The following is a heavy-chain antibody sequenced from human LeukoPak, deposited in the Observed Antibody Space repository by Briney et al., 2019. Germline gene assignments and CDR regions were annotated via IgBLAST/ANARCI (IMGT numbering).Heavy chain of an antibody. CDR3: ARGLAAAGTRGPY. D-gene: IGHD6-13*01. J-gene: IGHJ4*02. CDR1: GFIFSSDS. Sequence: AGGSLRFSCATSGFIFSSDSMIWVRQAPGKGLEWVSSISSTGAYIYYADSLKGRFTISRDNAKNSLYLQMNSLRADDTAVYYCARGLAAAGTRGPYWGQGTLVTVSS. CDR2: ISSTGAYI. V-gene: IGHV3-21*01.